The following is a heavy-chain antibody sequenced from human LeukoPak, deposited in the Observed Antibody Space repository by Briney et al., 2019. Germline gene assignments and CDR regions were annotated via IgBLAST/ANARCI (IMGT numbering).Heavy chain of an antibody. Sequence: ASVKVSCKASGYTFTGYYMFWVRQAPGQGLEWMGWINPNSGGTNYAQKFRGRVTMTRDTSISTGYMELSRLRSDDTAVYYCATYYLDTSARDWGQGTLVTVSS. CDR1: GYTFTGYY. CDR3: ATYYLDTSARD. V-gene: IGHV1-2*02. J-gene: IGHJ4*02. D-gene: IGHD3-22*01. CDR2: INPNSGGT.